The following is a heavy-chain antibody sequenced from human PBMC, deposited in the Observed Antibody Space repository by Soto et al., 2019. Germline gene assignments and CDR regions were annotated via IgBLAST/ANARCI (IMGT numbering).Heavy chain of an antibody. CDR2: INHSGST. D-gene: IGHD2-15*01. CDR1: GGSFSGYY. J-gene: IGHJ5*02. CDR3: ATGRGVVAPRIRTRWFDP. V-gene: IGHV4-34*01. Sequence: SATLSLTCAVYGGSFSGYYWSWIRQPPGKGLEWIGEINHSGSTNYNPSLKSRVTISVDTSKNQFSLKLSSVTAADTAAYYCATGRGVVAPRIRTRWFDPWGQGTLVTVSS.